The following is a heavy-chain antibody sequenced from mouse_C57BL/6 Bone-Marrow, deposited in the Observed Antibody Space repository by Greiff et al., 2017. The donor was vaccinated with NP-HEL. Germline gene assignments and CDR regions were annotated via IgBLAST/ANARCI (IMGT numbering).Heavy chain of an antibody. CDR1: GFTFSSYA. D-gene: IGHD5-2*01. CDR3: AREGILYFDV. Sequence: EVMLVESGGGLVKPGGSLKLSCAASGFTFSSYAMSWVRQTPEKRLEWVATISDGGSYTYYPDNVKGRFTISRDNAKNNLYLQMSHLKSEDTAMYYCAREGILYFDVWGTGTTVTVSS. J-gene: IGHJ1*03. V-gene: IGHV5-4*01. CDR2: ISDGGSYT.